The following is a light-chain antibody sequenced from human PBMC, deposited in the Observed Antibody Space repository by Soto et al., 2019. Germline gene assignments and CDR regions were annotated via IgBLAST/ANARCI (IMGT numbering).Light chain of an antibody. Sequence: QSALTQPASGSGSPGQSITISCTGTSSDVGSYNLVSWYQQHPGKAPKLMIYEVSKRPSGVSNRFSGSKSGNTASLTISGLQAEDEADYYCCSYAGSSTLWVFGGGTKVTVL. J-gene: IGLJ3*02. V-gene: IGLV2-23*02. CDR3: CSYAGSSTLWV. CDR2: EVS. CDR1: SSDVGSYNL.